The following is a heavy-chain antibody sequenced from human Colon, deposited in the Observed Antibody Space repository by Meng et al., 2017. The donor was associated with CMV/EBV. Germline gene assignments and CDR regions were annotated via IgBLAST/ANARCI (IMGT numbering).Heavy chain of an antibody. Sequence: SETLSLTCTVSGGSISSYYWSWIRQPPGKGLEWIGYIYYSGSTNYNPSLKSRVTISVDTSKNQFSLKLSSVTAAGTAVYYCARVQEGFTIFGVVIPSWFDPWGQGTLVTVSS. V-gene: IGHV4-59*01. CDR1: GGSISSYY. CDR3: ARVQEGFTIFGVVIPSWFDP. J-gene: IGHJ5*02. D-gene: IGHD3-3*01. CDR2: IYYSGST.